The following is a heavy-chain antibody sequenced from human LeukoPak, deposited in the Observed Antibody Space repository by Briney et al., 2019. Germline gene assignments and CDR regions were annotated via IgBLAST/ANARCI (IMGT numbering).Heavy chain of an antibody. CDR1: GFTFSSYA. CDR3: ARDWSQSGWLDY. Sequence: GGSLRLSCAASGFTFSSYAMHWVRQAPGKGLEWVAVISYDGSNKYYAGSVKGRFTISRDNSKNTLYLQMNSLRAEDTAVYYCARDWSQSGWLDYWGQGTLVTVSS. CDR2: ISYDGSNK. V-gene: IGHV3-30-3*01. D-gene: IGHD6-19*01. J-gene: IGHJ4*02.